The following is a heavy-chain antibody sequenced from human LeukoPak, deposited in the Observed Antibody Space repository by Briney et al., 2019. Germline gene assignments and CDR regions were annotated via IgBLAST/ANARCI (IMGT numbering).Heavy chain of an antibody. J-gene: IGHJ4*02. CDR2: ISGDAADI. Sequence: PGGTLRLSCAASGFTFRNYGMSWVRQAPGKGLEWVSAISGDAADIFYADSVKGRFTISRDNSKNTLYLQMNSLRAEDTAVYYCAKSRTTVTLKFDYWGQGTLVTVSS. CDR3: AKSRTTVTLKFDY. D-gene: IGHD4-17*01. V-gene: IGHV3-23*01. CDR1: GFTFRNYG.